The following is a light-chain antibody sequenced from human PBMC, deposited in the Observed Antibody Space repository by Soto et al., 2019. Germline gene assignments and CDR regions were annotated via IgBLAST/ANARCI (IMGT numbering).Light chain of an antibody. Sequence: DIVMTQSPATLSVSPGERATLSCRASQSVSSNLAWYQQKPGQAPRLLIYGASTRATGIPARFSGSGSGTEFTLTISSLQSEDFAVYYCQQYNNWPRTLGQGTKVDI. V-gene: IGKV3-15*01. CDR3: QQYNNWPRT. J-gene: IGKJ1*01. CDR2: GAS. CDR1: QSVSSN.